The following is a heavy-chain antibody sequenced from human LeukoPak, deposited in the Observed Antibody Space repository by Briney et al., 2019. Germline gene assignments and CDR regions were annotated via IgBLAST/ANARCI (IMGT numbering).Heavy chain of an antibody. V-gene: IGHV1-46*01. CDR3: ASSAYSSAWYLA. D-gene: IGHD6-19*01. Sequence: ASVTVSCKASGYTFTSYYMHWVRQAPGQGLEWMGRINPSGGDTTYAQKFQGRVTMTRDTSTSTVYMELSSLRSEDTAVYYCASSAYSSAWYLAWGQGTMVTVSS. CDR2: INPSGGDT. J-gene: IGHJ3*01. CDR1: GYTFTSYY.